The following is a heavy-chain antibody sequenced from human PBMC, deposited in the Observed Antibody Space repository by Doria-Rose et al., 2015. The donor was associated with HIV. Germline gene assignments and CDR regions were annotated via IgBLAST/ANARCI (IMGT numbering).Heavy chain of an antibody. D-gene: IGHD1-1*01. J-gene: IGHJ3*02. CDR3: ARWGTAYVLRAFDI. V-gene: IGHV5-51*01. Sequence: MPGKGLEWMGIIYPGDSDSRYSPSFQGQVTISVDKSTSTAYLQWSSLKASDTAMYYCARWGTAYVLRAFDIWGPGTMVSVSS. CDR2: IYPGDSDS.